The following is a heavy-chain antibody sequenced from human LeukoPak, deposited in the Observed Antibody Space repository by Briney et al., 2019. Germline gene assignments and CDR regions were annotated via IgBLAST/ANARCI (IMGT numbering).Heavy chain of an antibody. CDR2: ISSSSYI. V-gene: IGHV3-21*01. J-gene: IGHJ4*02. CDR1: GFTFSSYS. CDR3: AREGSGYYYVSLDY. Sequence: GGSLRLSCAASGFTFSSYSMNWVRQAPGKGLDGVPPISSSSYIYYADSVKGRFTISRDNAKNSLYLQMNSLRAEDTAVYYCAREGSGYYYVSLDYWGQGTLVTVSS. D-gene: IGHD3-22*01.